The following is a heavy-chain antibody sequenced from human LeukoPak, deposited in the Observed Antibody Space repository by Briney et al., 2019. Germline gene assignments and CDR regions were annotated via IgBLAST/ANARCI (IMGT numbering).Heavy chain of an antibody. CDR3: AKDRGYSGYEISG. J-gene: IGHJ4*02. CDR1: GFTVSSNY. V-gene: IGHV3-30*18. Sequence: PGGSLRLSCAASGFTVSSNYMSWVRQAPGKGLEWVAVISYDGSNKYYADSVKGRFTISRDNSKNTLYLQMNSLRAEDTAVYYCAKDRGYSGYEISGWGQGTLVTVSS. D-gene: IGHD5-12*01. CDR2: ISYDGSNK.